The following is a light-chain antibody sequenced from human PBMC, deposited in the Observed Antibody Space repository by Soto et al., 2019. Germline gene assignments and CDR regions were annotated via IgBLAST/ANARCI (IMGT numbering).Light chain of an antibody. J-gene: IGKJ1*01. V-gene: IGKV1-5*01. Sequence: DIQMTQSPSTLSASVGDRVTITCRASQSISSFLAWYQQKPGKAPKLLIYDASSLESGVPSRFSGSGSGTEFTLTISSLQPDDFATYYCQQYNIYWMFGQGTKVDIK. CDR3: QQYNIYWM. CDR1: QSISSF. CDR2: DAS.